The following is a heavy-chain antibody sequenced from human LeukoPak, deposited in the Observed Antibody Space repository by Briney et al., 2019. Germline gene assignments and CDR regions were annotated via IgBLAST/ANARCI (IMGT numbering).Heavy chain of an antibody. CDR3: ARSQRFDP. Sequence: GGSLRLSCVASGFTFSSSVMNWVRQAPGKGLEWVSTISGSGVSTYYADSVQGRFTIPRDNSKNTLYLQMNSLRAEDTAVYSCARSQRFDPWGQGTLVTVSS. D-gene: IGHD5-18*01. V-gene: IGHV3-23*01. CDR1: GFTFSSSV. CDR2: ISGSGVST. J-gene: IGHJ5*02.